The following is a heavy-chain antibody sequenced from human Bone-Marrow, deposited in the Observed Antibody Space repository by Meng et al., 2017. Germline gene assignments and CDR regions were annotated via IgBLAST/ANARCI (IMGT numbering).Heavy chain of an antibody. V-gene: IGHV3-15*01. CDR1: GFTFSNAW. J-gene: IGHJ4*02. D-gene: IGHD3-9*01. CDR3: TTYHDTVELRYFDWLYDY. CDR2: IKSKTDGGTT. Sequence: GESLKISCAASGFTFSNAWMSWVRQAPGKGLEWVGRIKSKTDGGTTDYAAPVKGRFTISRDDSKNTLYLQMNSLKTEDTAVYYCTTYHDTVELRYFDWLYDYWGQGTLVTVSS.